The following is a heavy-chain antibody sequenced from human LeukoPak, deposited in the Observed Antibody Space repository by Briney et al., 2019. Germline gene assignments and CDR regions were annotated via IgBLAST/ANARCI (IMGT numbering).Heavy chain of an antibody. Sequence: PSETLSLTCAVYGGSFSGYYWSWIRQPPGKGLEWIGEINHSGSTNYNPSLKSRVTISVDTSKNQFSLKLSSVTAADTAVYYCARXGPRRSRIVVVITTKVWFDPWGQGTLVTVSS. D-gene: IGHD3-22*01. CDR1: GGSFSGYY. V-gene: IGHV4-34*01. CDR2: INHSGST. J-gene: IGHJ5*02. CDR3: ARXGPRRSRIVVVITTKVWFDP.